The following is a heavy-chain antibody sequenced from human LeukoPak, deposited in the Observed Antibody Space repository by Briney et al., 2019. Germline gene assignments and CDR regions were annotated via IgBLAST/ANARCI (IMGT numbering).Heavy chain of an antibody. CDR1: GYSFTSYW. Sequence: GESLKISCKGSGYSFTSYWIGWVRQMPGKGLEWMGIIYPGDSDTRYSPSFQGQVTISADKFISTAYLQWSSLKASDSAIYYCAISYSGTYYHHFDYWGQGTLVTVSS. D-gene: IGHD1-26*01. J-gene: IGHJ4*02. V-gene: IGHV5-51*01. CDR3: AISYSGTYYHHFDY. CDR2: IYPGDSDT.